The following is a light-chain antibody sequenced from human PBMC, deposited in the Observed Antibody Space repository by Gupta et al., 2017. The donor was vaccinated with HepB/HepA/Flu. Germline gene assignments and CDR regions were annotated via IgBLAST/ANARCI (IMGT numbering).Light chain of an antibody. CDR3: AALDDSLNGLV. J-gene: IGLJ3*02. CDR2: YDD. V-gene: IGLV1-36*01. CDR1: WSNIGVTT. Sequence: QSVVTPPPSVSAAPRQRVTISCSGSWSNIGVTTVNWYQQPPGKAPKLLIYYDDLRPSGVSDRFSGSKSGTSAALTISGLQAEDEADYYCAALDDSLNGLVFGGGTKLTVL.